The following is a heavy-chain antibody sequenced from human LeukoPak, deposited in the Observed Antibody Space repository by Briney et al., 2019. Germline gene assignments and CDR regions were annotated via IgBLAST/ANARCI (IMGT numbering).Heavy chain of an antibody. CDR2: IYYSGST. CDR1: GGSISSGGYY. V-gene: IGHV4-31*03. D-gene: IGHD6-13*01. CDR3: ARGYSSSWYVV. Sequence: SETLSLTCTVSGGSISSGGYYWSWIRQHPGKGLEWIGYIYYSGSTYYNPSLKSRVTISVDTSKNQFSLKLSSVTAADTAVYYCARGYSSSWYVVWGQGTLVTVSS. J-gene: IGHJ4*02.